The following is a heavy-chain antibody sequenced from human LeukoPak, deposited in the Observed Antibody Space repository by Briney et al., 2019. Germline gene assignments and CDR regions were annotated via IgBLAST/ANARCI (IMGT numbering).Heavy chain of an antibody. Sequence: ASVKDSCKACGYTYTNYYMHWVRQAPGQRREWMGMINPRGGSTAYAHKFHGRVTMTTHTSTSTVYMELNSLKSEDTAVYYCARIHSSSLSRLFDYWGQGTLVTVSS. CDR3: ARIHSSSLSRLFDY. V-gene: IGHV1-46*01. CDR1: GYTYTNYY. CDR2: INPRGGST. D-gene: IGHD6-13*01. J-gene: IGHJ4*02.